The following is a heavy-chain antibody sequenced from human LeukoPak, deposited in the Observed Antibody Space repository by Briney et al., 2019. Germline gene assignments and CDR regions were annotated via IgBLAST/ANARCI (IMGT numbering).Heavy chain of an antibody. CDR1: GFTFSSYS. CDR2: ISSSSSTI. J-gene: IGHJ4*02. Sequence: GGSLRLSCAASGFTFSSYSMNWVRQAPGKGLEWVSYISSSSSTIYYADSVKGRFTISRDNAKNSLYLQMNSLRAEDTAVYYCARDDFWSGYNVDYWGQGTLVTVSS. D-gene: IGHD3-3*01. V-gene: IGHV3-48*01. CDR3: ARDDFWSGYNVDY.